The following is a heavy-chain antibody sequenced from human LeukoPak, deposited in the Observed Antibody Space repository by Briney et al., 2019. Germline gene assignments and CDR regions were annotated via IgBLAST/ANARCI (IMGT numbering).Heavy chain of an antibody. CDR3: ASIRWSYYSDY. Sequence: GGSLRLSCAASGFTFDDYAMHWVRQAPGKGLEWVSGISWNSGSIGYADSVKGRFTISRDNSKNTLYLQMNSLRAEDTAVYYCASIRWSYYSDYWGQGTLVTVSS. CDR1: GFTFDDYA. V-gene: IGHV3-9*01. CDR2: ISWNSGSI. D-gene: IGHD1-26*01. J-gene: IGHJ4*02.